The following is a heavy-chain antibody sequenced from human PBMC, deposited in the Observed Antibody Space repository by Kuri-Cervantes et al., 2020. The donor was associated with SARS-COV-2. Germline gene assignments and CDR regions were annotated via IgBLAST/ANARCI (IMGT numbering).Heavy chain of an antibody. Sequence: VKVSCKASGYTFTGYYMHWVRQAPGQGLEWMGWINPNSGGTNYAQKFQGRVTMTRDTSISTAYMELSRLRSDDTAVYYCARSAGYCSSTSCPGGAGWLALYNWFDPWGQGTLVTVSS. V-gene: IGHV1-2*02. J-gene: IGHJ5*02. CDR1: GYTFTGYY. CDR3: ARSAGYCSSTSCPGGAGWLALYNWFDP. D-gene: IGHD2-2*01. CDR2: INPNSGGT.